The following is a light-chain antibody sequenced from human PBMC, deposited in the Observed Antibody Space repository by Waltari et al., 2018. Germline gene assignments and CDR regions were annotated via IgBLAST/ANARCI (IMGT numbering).Light chain of an antibody. J-gene: IGKJ4*01. CDR1: RDVSRY. CDR3: QQRRNWPPLS. V-gene: IGKV3-11*01. CDR2: DTS. Sequence: EVVLTQSPATLSLSPGERATLSCRASRDVSRYLAWYQQKPGQAPRLLIYDTSNRATGIPARFSGSGSGTDFTLTISSLEPEDSAVYYCQQRRNWPPLSFGGGTKVEIK.